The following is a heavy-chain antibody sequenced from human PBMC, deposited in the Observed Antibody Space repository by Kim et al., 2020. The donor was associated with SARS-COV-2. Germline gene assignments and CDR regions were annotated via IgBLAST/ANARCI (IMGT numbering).Heavy chain of an antibody. CDR3: ARELGAAANLAAWDH. D-gene: IGHD6-25*01. Sequence: GGSLRLSCAASGFAFTDYCMSWIRQAPGKGLEWLSYTSSSGNIIRYAASVKGRFTISRDNAKNSVYLQMNSLRPEDTAVYFCARELGAAANLAAWDHLGRGTLVTVSS. CDR2: TSSSGNII. J-gene: IGHJ4*02. CDR1: GFAFTDYC. V-gene: IGHV3-11*01.